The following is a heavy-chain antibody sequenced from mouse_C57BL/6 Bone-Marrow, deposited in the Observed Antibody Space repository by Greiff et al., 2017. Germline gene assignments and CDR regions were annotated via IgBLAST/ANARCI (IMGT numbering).Heavy chain of an antibody. Sequence: QVQLQQPGAELVKPGASVKLSCKASGYTFTSYWMHWVKQRPGQGLEWIGMIHPNSGSTNYNEKFKSKATLTVDKSSSTAYMQLSSLTSEDSAVYYCARGPNYYGISPCAYWGQGTLVTVSA. J-gene: IGHJ3*01. V-gene: IGHV1-64*01. CDR1: GYTFTSYW. CDR2: IHPNSGST. D-gene: IGHD1-1*01. CDR3: ARGPNYYGISPCAY.